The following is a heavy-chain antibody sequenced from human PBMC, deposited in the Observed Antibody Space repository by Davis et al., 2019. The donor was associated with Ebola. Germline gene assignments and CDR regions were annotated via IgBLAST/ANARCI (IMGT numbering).Heavy chain of an antibody. CDR1: GGSMRSYY. CDR2: IYYSGST. J-gene: IGHJ4*02. V-gene: IGHV4-59*08. CDR3: ARQSYYFDSSDYLVPTFDY. Sequence: MPSETLSLTCTVSGGSMRSYYWSWIRQPPGKGLEWIGYIYYSGSTNYNPSLKSRVTISVDTSKNQFSLKLSSVTAADTAVYYCARQSYYFDSSDYLVPTFDYWGQGTLVTVSS. D-gene: IGHD3-22*01.